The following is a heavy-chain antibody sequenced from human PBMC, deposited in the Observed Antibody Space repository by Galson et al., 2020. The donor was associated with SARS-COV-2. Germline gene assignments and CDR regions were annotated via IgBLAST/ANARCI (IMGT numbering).Heavy chain of an antibody. CDR1: GFAFSSYA. Sequence: TGGSLRLSCAASGFAFSSYAMSWVRQAPGEGLEWVSGISDSGGSTYYADSVRGRFTISRDNSKNALYLQMNSLRAEDTAVYYCAKVDIAVAVTDDYWGQGTLVTVSS. D-gene: IGHD6-19*01. CDR2: ISDSGGST. V-gene: IGHV3-23*01. J-gene: IGHJ4*02. CDR3: AKVDIAVAVTDDY.